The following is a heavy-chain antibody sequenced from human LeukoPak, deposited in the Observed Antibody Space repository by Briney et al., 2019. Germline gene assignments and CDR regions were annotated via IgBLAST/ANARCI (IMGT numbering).Heavy chain of an antibody. Sequence: PSETLSLTCAVYGGSFSGYYWSWIRQPPGKGLEWIGGINNSGSTNYNPSLKSRVTISVDTSKNQFSLKLSSVTAADTAVYYCARGAHTVVTNLGPFDYWGQGTLVTVSS. CDR1: GGSFSGYY. J-gene: IGHJ4*02. D-gene: IGHD4-23*01. CDR2: INNSGST. CDR3: ARGAHTVVTNLGPFDY. V-gene: IGHV4-34*01.